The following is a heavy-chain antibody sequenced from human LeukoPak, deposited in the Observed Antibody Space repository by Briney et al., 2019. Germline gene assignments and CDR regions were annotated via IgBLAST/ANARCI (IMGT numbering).Heavy chain of an antibody. CDR2: ISSSSSYI. CDR3: ASGQVINPFWYFDL. Sequence: GGSLRLSCAASGFTFSSYSMNWVRQAPGKGLEWVSYISSSSSYIYYADSVKGRFTISRDNAKNSLYLQMNSLRAEDTAVYYCASGQVINPFWYFDLWGRGTLVTVSS. CDR1: GFTFSSYS. J-gene: IGHJ2*01. V-gene: IGHV3-21*01. D-gene: IGHD3/OR15-3a*01.